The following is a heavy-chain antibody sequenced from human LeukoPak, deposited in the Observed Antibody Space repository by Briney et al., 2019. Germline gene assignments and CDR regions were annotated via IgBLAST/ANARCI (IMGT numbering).Heavy chain of an antibody. D-gene: IGHD3-16*02. Sequence: ASVKVSCKVSGYTLTELSMHWVRQAPGKGLEWMGGFDPEDGETIYAQKFQGRVTMTEDTSTDTAYMELSSLRSEDTAVYYCATGLYDHVWGSYRQNHYWGQGTLVTVSS. CDR2: FDPEDGET. CDR1: GYTLTELS. CDR3: ATGLYDHVWGSYRQNHY. J-gene: IGHJ4*02. V-gene: IGHV1-24*01.